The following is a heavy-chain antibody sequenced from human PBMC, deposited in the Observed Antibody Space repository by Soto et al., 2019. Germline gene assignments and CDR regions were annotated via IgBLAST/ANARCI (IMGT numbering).Heavy chain of an antibody. CDR1: GFTFSTHA. CDR3: ASYSAQPYYYYYGMDV. J-gene: IGHJ6*02. D-gene: IGHD2-21*01. Sequence: GGSLRLSCAASGFTFSTHAMHWVRQAPGKGLECVAIVSFDGSNKYYADSVKGRFTISRDNSKNTLYLQMSSVTAADTALYYCASYSAQPYYYYYGMDVWGQGTTVTVSS. CDR2: VSFDGSNK. V-gene: IGHV3-30-3*01.